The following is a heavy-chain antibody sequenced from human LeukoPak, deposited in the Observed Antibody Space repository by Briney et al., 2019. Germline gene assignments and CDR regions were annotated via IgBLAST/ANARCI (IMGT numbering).Heavy chain of an antibody. D-gene: IGHD2-15*01. CDR1: GFTFSRYD. CDR2: IGTAGDT. CDR3: ARGSYCSGGACSPVGAFDI. V-gene: IGHV3-13*01. J-gene: IGHJ3*02. Sequence: GGSLRLSCAASGFTFSRYDMHWVRQAPGKGLEWVSGIGTAGDTYYPCSIKGRFTFSRENAKNSLFLQMNGLRVGDTAVYYCARGSYCSGGACSPVGAFDIWGQGTVVTVSS.